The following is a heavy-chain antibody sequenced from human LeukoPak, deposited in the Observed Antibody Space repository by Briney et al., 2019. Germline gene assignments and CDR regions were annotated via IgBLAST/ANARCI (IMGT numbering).Heavy chain of an antibody. CDR3: ARDHGYYGSGSYFDY. CDR2: IYSGGST. V-gene: IGHV3-66*01. J-gene: IGHJ4*02. CDR1: GFIVSSSY. D-gene: IGHD3-10*01. Sequence: GGSLRLSCAASGFIVSSSYMSWVRQAPGKGLEWVSVIYSGGSTYYADSVKGRFTISRDNANNTLYLQMNSLRAEDTAVYYCARDHGYYGSGSYFDYWGQGTLVTVSS.